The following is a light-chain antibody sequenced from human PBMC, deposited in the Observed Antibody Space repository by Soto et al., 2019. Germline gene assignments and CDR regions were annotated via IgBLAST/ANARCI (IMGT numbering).Light chain of an antibody. CDR1: QTLRSGY. V-gene: IGKV3-20*01. CDR2: DVS. Sequence: EIVLTQSPGTLSLSPGDRATLSCRASQTLRSGYLAWYQHKPGQPPRLLIYDVSSRTPGTPDRFSGSGSGTDFDLTISRLEPEDFAVYYCHQYGSSPRAFGQGTKVEVK. CDR3: HQYGSSPRA. J-gene: IGKJ1*01.